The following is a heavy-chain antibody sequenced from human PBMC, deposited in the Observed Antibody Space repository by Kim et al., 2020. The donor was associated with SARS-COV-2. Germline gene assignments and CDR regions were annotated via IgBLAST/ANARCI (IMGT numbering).Heavy chain of an antibody. J-gene: IGHJ5*02. D-gene: IGHD3-3*01. Sequence: IYAQKFQGRVTMTEDTSTDTAYMELSSLRSEDTAVYYCATGFLEWGNWFDPWGQGTLVTVSS. V-gene: IGHV1-24*01. CDR3: ATGFLEWGNWFDP.